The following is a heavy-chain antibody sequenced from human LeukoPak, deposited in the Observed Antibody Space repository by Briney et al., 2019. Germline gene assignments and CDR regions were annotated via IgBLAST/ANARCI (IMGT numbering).Heavy chain of an antibody. V-gene: IGHV3-48*04. Sequence: GGSLRLSCAASGFTFSSFSMTWVRQAPGKGLEWISYIASSSSSMYYADSVKGRFTISRDNAKNSLYLQMNSLTAEDTAVYYCARVIGSYGDSAYWGQGTLVTVSS. D-gene: IGHD4-17*01. CDR2: IASSSSSM. CDR3: ARVIGSYGDSAY. CDR1: GFTFSSFS. J-gene: IGHJ4*02.